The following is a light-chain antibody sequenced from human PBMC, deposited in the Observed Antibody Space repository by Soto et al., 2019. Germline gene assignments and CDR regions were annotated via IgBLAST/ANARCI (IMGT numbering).Light chain of an antibody. J-gene: IGLJ2*01. V-gene: IGLV1-47*01. CDR2: RNN. CDR1: SSDIGSNH. CDR3: AVWDVNLSVYVV. Sequence: QSVLTQPPSASGTPGQRVTISCSGSSSDIGSNHVFWYQQLPGTAPKLLIYRNNQRPSGVPDRFSDSKSGTSASLAISGLRSEDEADYYCAVWDVNLSVYVVFGGVTQATVL.